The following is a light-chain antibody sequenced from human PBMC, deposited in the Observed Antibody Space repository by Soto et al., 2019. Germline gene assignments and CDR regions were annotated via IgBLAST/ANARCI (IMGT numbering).Light chain of an antibody. V-gene: IGLV1-47*02. J-gene: IGLJ2*01. Sequence: QSVLTQPPSASATPGQRVTISCSGSDSNVGINFVYWYQQLPGTAPKLLIYTNDQRPSGVPDRFSGSKSGTSASLAISGLRSEDEADYYCCAYVRSNALLFGGGTKLTVL. CDR2: TND. CDR3: CAYVRSNALL. CDR1: DSNVGINF.